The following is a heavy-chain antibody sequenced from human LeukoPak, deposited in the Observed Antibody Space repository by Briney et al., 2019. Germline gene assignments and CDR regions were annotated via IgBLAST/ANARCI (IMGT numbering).Heavy chain of an antibody. CDR3: ARGTGY. CDR2: IYYSGST. J-gene: IGHJ4*02. V-gene: IGHV4-61*01. CDR1: GGSVSSGSYY. Sequence: SETLSLTCTVSGGSVSSGSYYWSWIRQPPGKGLEWIGYIYYSGSTNYNPSLKSRVTISVDTSKNQFSLKLSSVAAADTAVYYSARGTGYWGQGTLVTVSS.